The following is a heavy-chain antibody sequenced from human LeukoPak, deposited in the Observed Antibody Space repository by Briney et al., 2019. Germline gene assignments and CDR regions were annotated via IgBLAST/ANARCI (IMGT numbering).Heavy chain of an antibody. Sequence: ASVKVSCKTSGYTFTGYDINWVRQATGQGLEWMGWMNPNSGNTGYAQKFQGRVTMTRNTSISTAYMELSSLRSEDTAVYYCARVTDSGQWTIYYYYGMDVWGQGTTVTVSS. V-gene: IGHV1-8*01. CDR1: GYTFTGYD. CDR2: MNPNSGNT. CDR3: ARVTDSGQWTIYYYYGMDV. J-gene: IGHJ6*02. D-gene: IGHD3-10*01.